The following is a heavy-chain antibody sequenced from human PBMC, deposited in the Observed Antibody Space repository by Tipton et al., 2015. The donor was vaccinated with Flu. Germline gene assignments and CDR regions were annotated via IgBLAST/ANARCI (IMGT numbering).Heavy chain of an antibody. CDR2: VYYSGGA. V-gene: IGHV4-31*01. Sequence: TLSLTCTVSGGSINSGGYYWSWIRQLPGEGLEWIGHVYYSGGAYYNPSLKSLVTISLDTSKNQFSLKVNSVTAADTALYYCARALVGALDSWGQGNLVTVSS. J-gene: IGHJ4*02. CDR3: ARALVGALDS. D-gene: IGHD1-26*01. CDR1: GGSINSGGYY.